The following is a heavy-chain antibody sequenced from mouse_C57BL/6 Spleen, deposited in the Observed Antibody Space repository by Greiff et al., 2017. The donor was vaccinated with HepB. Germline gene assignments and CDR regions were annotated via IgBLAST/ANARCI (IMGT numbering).Heavy chain of an antibody. Sequence: QVQLQQPGAELVRPGSSVKLSCKASGYTFTSYWMHWVKQRPIQGLECIGNIDPSDSETHYNQKFKDKATLTVDKSSSTAYMQLSSLTSEDSAVYYCARPVYYGSSRYYFDYWGQGTTLTVSS. D-gene: IGHD1-1*01. CDR3: ARPVYYGSSRYYFDY. CDR2: IDPSDSET. V-gene: IGHV1-52*01. J-gene: IGHJ2*01. CDR1: GYTFTSYW.